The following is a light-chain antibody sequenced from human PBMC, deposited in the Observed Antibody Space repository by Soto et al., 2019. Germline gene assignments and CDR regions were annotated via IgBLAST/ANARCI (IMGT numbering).Light chain of an antibody. CDR2: GAS. CDR1: QGIRTE. CDR3: LQDNSYPRT. J-gene: IGKJ1*01. Sequence: AIQMTQSPSSLYASVGDRVTITCRASQGIRTELGWYQQKPGKAPRLLIYGASTLQGGVPSRFSGSGSGTVFTLTISSLQPEDFATYYCLQDNSYPRTFGQGTKVDIK. V-gene: IGKV1-6*01.